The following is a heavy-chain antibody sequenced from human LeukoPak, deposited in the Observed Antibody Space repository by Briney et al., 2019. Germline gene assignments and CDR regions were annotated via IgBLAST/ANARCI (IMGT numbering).Heavy chain of an antibody. CDR2: IYSGGST. V-gene: IGHV3-53*01. CDR3: ARVGAPPAPPPYSSSWYSMDY. CDR1: GFTVSSNY. J-gene: IGHJ4*02. Sequence: GGSLRLSCAASGFTVSSNYMSWVRQAPGKGLEWVSVIYSGGSTYYADSVKGRFTISRDNSKNTLYLQMNSLRAEDTAVYYCARVGAPPAPPPYSSSWYSMDYWGQGTLVTVSS. D-gene: IGHD6-13*01.